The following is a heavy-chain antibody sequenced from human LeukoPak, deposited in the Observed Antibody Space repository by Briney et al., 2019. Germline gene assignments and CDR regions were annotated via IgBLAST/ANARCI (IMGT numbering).Heavy chain of an antibody. Sequence: SQTLSLTCAIAGDSASSNSAAWNWIRQSPSRGLEWLGRTYYRSKWYNDYAVSVKSRITINPDTSKNQFSLQLNSVTPEDTAVSYCARDSEDYGSNPGANYGFDYWGQGTLVTVSS. CDR2: TYYRSKWYN. D-gene: IGHD4-23*01. V-gene: IGHV6-1*01. CDR1: GDSASSNSAA. CDR3: ARDSEDYGSNPGANYGFDY. J-gene: IGHJ4*02.